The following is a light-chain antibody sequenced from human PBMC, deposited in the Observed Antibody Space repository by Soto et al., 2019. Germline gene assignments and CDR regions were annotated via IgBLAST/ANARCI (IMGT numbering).Light chain of an antibody. CDR3: TSYTSIDTRV. J-gene: IGLJ2*01. CDR2: GVR. V-gene: IGLV2-14*01. CDR1: SLDVGGYNF. Sequence: QSVLTQPASVSGSPGQSITISCTGTSLDVGGYNFVSWYQQHPGKVPKLIIYGVRNRPSGVSHRFSGSKSGNTASLTISGLPAEDEADYYCTSYTSIDTRVFGGGTKLTVL.